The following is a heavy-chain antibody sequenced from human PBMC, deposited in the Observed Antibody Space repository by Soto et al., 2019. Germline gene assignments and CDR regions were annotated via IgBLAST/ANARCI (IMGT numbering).Heavy chain of an antibody. CDR3: ARGRGIAAAGIYYYYYGMDV. CDR2: IYYSGST. CDR1: GGSISSYY. J-gene: IGHJ6*02. D-gene: IGHD6-13*01. V-gene: IGHV4-59*01. Sequence: TLSLTCTVSGGSISSYYWSWIRQPPGKGLEWIGYIYYSGSTNYNPSLKSRVTISVDTSKNQFSLKLSSVTAADTAVYYCARGRGIAAAGIYYYYYGMDVWGQGTTVTVSS.